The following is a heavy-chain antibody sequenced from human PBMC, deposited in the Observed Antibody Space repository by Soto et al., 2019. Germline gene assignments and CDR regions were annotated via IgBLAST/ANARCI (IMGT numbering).Heavy chain of an antibody. CDR3: AHRRDYYDSSGGGFDY. CDR2: IYWDDDK. V-gene: IGHV2-5*02. J-gene: IGHJ4*02. Sequence: QITLKESGPTLVKPTQTLTLTCTFSGFSLSTSGVGVGWIRQPPGKALEWLALIYWDDDKRYSPSLKSRLTNTKDTSKNQVVLTMTNMDPVDTATYYCAHRRDYYDSSGGGFDYWGQGTLVTVSS. CDR1: GFSLSTSGVG. D-gene: IGHD3-22*01.